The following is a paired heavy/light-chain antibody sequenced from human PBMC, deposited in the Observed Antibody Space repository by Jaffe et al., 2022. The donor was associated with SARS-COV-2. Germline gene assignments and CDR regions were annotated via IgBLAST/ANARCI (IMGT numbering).Heavy chain of an antibody. CDR1: GFTFSSYG. D-gene: IGHD3-3*01. CDR3: AKDLILEWLPIPYYYYGMDV. J-gene: IGHJ6*02. CDR2: ISYDGSNK. V-gene: IGHV3-30*18. Sequence: QVQLVESGGGVVQPGRSLRLSCAASGFTFSSYGMHWVRQAPGKGLEWVAVISYDGSNKYYADSVKGRFTISRDNSKNTLYLQMNSLRAEDTAVYYCAKDLILEWLPIPYYYYGMDVWGQGTTVTVSS.
Light chain of an antibody. CDR1: SSDVGGYNY. V-gene: IGLV2-14*01. Sequence: QSALTQPASVSGSPGQSITISCTGTSSDVGGYNYVSWYQQHPGKAPKLMIYEVSNRPSGVPDRFSGSKSGNTASLTISGLQAEDEADYYCSSYTSSSPWVFGTGTKVTVL. J-gene: IGLJ1*01. CDR2: EVS. CDR3: SSYTSSSPWV.